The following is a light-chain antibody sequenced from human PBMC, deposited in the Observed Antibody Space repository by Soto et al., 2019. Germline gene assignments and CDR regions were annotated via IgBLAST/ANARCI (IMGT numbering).Light chain of an antibody. J-gene: IGKJ2*01. CDR1: QSISTSLASY. CDR2: DAS. CDR3: QQYRDWPPAYT. Sequence: EIVMTQSPATLSVSPGGRATLSCRASQSISTSLASYLAWYQQKPGQPPRLLIYDASTRATGVPARFSGSGSGTEFTLTISSLQSEDFAVYYCQQYRDWPPAYTFGQGTKLEIK. V-gene: IGKV3-15*01.